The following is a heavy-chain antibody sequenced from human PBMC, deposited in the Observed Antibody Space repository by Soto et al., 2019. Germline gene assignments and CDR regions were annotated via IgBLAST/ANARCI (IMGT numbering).Heavy chain of an antibody. Sequence: QVLLVQSGAEVKKPGSSVKVSCKAAGVSFSSYTVSWVRQAPGQGLDYMGGIMPAFATPTYTETFQGRITITADESTGTVYMELSSLKSDDTAVYYCARGVSANYMGGDAFAIWGQGTMVTVSS. CDR3: ARGVSANYMGGDAFAI. J-gene: IGHJ3*02. CDR2: IMPAFATP. D-gene: IGHD3-16*01. V-gene: IGHV1-69*01. CDR1: GVSFSSYT.